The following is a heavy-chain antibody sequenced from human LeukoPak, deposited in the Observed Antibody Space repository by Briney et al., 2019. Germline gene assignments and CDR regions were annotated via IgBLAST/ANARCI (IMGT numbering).Heavy chain of an antibody. D-gene: IGHD2-2*03. J-gene: IGHJ4*02. CDR3: AKMDIVGD. V-gene: IGHV3-30*18. CDR2: ISYDGSNK. Sequence: TGGSLRLSCAASGFTFSSYAMHWVCQAPGKGLEWVAVISYDGSNKYYADSVKGRFTISRDNSKNTLYLQMNSLRAEDTAVYYCAKMDIVGDWGQGTLVTVSS. CDR1: GFTFSSYA.